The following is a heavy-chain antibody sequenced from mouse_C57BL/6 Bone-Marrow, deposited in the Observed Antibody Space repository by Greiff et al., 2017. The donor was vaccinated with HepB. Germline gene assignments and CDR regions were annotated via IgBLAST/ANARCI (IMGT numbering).Heavy chain of an antibody. CDR3: ARSGGELRRKRFAY. CDR1: GYTFTSYW. Sequence: QVQLQQPGAELVKPGASVKLSCKASGYTFTSYWMHWVKQRPGQGLEWLGMIHPNSGSTNYNEKFKSKATLTVDKSSSTAYMQLSSLTSEDSAVYYCARSGGELRRKRFAYWGQGTLVTVSA. CDR2: IHPNSGST. D-gene: IGHD2-4*01. J-gene: IGHJ3*01. V-gene: IGHV1-64*01.